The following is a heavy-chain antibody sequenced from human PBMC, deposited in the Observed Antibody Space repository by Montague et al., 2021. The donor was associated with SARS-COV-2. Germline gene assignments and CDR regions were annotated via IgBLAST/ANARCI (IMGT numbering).Heavy chain of an antibody. CDR1: GGSISSSSYY. J-gene: IGHJ3*02. V-gene: IGHV4-39*01. D-gene: IGHD6-13*01. CDR2: IYYSGST. Sequence: SETLSLTCTVSGGSISSSSYYWGWIRLPPGKGLEWIGSIYYSGSTYYNPSLKSRVTISVDTSKNQFSLKLSSVTAADTAVYYCAGSPPSIAAAGTVAAFDIWGQGTMVTVSS. CDR3: AGSPPSIAAAGTVAAFDI.